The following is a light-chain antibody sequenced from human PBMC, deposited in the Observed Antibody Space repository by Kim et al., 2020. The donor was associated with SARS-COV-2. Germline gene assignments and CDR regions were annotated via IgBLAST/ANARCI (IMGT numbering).Light chain of an antibody. CDR3: YSYSAAGEPL. CDR1: VLAKKY. V-gene: IGLV3-27*01. Sequence: VSPGQTARIPCSGDVLAKKYARWFQQKPGQAPVLVIYKDTERPSGIPERFSGSSSGTTVTLTISGAQVGDEGDYYCYSYSAAGEPLLGGGTQLTV. J-gene: IGLJ2*01. CDR2: KDT.